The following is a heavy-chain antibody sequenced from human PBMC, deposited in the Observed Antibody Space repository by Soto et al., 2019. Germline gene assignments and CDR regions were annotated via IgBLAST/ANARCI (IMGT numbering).Heavy chain of an antibody. D-gene: IGHD2-15*01. CDR2: ISYDGSNK. J-gene: IGHJ6*02. V-gene: IGHV3-30-3*01. CDR3: ARDFVVADPYYYYGMDV. CDR1: GFTFSSYA. Sequence: QVQLVESGGGVVQPGRSLRLSCAASGFTFSSYAMHWVRQAPGKGLEWVAVISYDGSNKYYADSVKGRFTISRDNSKNTLDLQMNSLRAEDTAVYYCARDFVVADPYYYYGMDVWGQGTTVTVSS.